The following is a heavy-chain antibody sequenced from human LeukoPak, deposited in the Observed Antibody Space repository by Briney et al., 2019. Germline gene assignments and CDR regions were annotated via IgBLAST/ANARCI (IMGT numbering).Heavy chain of an antibody. CDR3: ARDLNLGYCSSTSCYGDAFDI. Sequence: SETLSLTCTVSGGSISSYYWSWIRQPPGKGLEWIGYIYYSGSTNYNPSLKSRVTISVDTSKNQFSLKLSSVTAADTAVYYCARDLNLGYCSSTSCYGDAFDIWGQGTMVTVSS. CDR2: IYYSGST. V-gene: IGHV4-59*01. CDR1: GGSISSYY. D-gene: IGHD2-2*01. J-gene: IGHJ3*02.